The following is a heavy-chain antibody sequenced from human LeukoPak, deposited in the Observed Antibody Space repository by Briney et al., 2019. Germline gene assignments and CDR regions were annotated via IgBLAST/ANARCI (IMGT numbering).Heavy chain of an antibody. CDR1: GFTFSSYS. CDR2: ISSSSSAI. J-gene: IGHJ4*02. V-gene: IGHV3-48*04. CDR3: ARDQTTVTTRYDY. D-gene: IGHD4-17*01. Sequence: TGGSLRLSCAASGFTFSSYSMNWVRQAPGKGLEWVSYISSSSSAIYYADSVKGRFTISRDNAKNSLYLQMNSLRAEDTAVYYCARDQTTVTTRYDYWGQGTLVTVSS.